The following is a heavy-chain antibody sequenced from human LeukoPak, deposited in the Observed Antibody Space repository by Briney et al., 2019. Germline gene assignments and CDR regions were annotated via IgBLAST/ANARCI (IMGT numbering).Heavy chain of an antibody. CDR1: GFTFSSYE. D-gene: IGHD3-22*01. CDR2: ISSSGSTI. J-gene: IGHJ3*02. CDR3: AKDYGSGYFPDAFDI. V-gene: IGHV3-48*03. Sequence: PGGSLRLSCAASGFTFSSYEMNWVRQAPGKGLEWVSYISSSGSTIYYADSVKGRFTISRDNAKNSLYLPMNSLRAEDTAVYYCAKDYGSGYFPDAFDIWGQGTMVTVSS.